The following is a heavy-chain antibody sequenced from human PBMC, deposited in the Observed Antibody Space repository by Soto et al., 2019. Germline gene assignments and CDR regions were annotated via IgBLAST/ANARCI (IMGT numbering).Heavy chain of an antibody. D-gene: IGHD3-10*01. CDR2: ISRDGDCR. V-gene: IGHV3-11*01. CDR1: GFTFSDYY. Sequence: QVQLVESGGGLVKPGGSLRLSCAASGFTFSDYYMAWIRQAPGKGLEYVSYISRDGDCRYYADSVKGRFTISRDNAKNSLSLQMNSLRAEDTAVYYCARPNGESIHYYHGMDVWGQGTTVTVSS. CDR3: ARPNGESIHYYHGMDV. J-gene: IGHJ6*02.